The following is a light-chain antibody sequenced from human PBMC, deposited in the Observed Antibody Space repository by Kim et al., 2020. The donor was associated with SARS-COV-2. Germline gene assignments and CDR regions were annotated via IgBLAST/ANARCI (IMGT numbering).Light chain of an antibody. CDR2: SDN. J-gene: IGLJ2*01. CDR3: AAWDDNFVCPV. V-gene: IGLV1-47*02. CDR1: NTNVGSRY. Sequence: QSVLTQPPSASGTPGQRVTISCSGGNTNVGSRYVYWYKQVPGTAPTLLILSDNERPSGVPDRFSGSKSGTSASLVISGLQSEDEADFYCAAWDDNFVCPVFGRGTQLTVL.